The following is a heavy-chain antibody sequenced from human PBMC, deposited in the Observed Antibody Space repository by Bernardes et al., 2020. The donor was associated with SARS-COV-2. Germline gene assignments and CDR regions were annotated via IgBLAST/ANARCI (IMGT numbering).Heavy chain of an antibody. Sequence: SETLSLTCTVSGAAIMNYYWGWIRQSPGKGLDWIGSFYHTGSTNYNPSLKSRVTISVDMTKNQFSLKLTSVTAADTAVYYCARHLDPYFYGLDVWGQGTTVIVSS. J-gene: IGHJ6*02. CDR1: GAAIMNYY. V-gene: IGHV4-59*08. CDR3: ARHLDPYFYGLDV. CDR2: FYHTGST.